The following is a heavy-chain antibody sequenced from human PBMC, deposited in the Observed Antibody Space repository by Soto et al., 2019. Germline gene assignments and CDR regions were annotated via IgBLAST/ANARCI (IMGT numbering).Heavy chain of an antibody. CDR1: GFTFSDYY. D-gene: IGHD2-21*01. CDR3: ARAYSDAFDI. CDR2: ISSSGAGI. J-gene: IGHJ3*02. V-gene: IGHV3-11*01. Sequence: GGSLRLSCAASGFTFSDYYMTWIRQAPGKGLEWVSYISSSGAGIYYPDSVKGRFTISRDNAKNSLYLQMSSLRAEDTAVYYCARAYSDAFDIWGQGTMVTVSS.